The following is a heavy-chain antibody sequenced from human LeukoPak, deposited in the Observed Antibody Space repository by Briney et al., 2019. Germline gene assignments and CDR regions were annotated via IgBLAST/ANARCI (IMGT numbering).Heavy chain of an antibody. CDR2: IIPMSGTA. J-gene: IGHJ5*02. V-gene: IGHV1-69*13. D-gene: IGHD5-18*01. Sequence: SVKVSCKASGGTFSNYAITWVRQAPGQGLEWMGGIIPMSGTANYAQKFQGRISITADESTSTTYMYLSSLRSEDTAVYYCARSWTGNTYGRPFYKWFDPWGQGTLVTVSS. CDR1: GGTFSNYA. CDR3: ARSWTGNTYGRPFYKWFDP.